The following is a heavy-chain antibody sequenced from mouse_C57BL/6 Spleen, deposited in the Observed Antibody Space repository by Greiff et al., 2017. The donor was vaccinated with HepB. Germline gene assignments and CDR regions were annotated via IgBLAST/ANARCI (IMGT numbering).Heavy chain of an antibody. V-gene: IGHV3-6*01. Sequence: EVKLQESGPGLVKPSQSLSLSCSVTGYSITSGYYWNWIRQFPGNKLEWMGYISYDGSNNYNPSLKNRISITRDTSKNQFFLKLNSVTTEDAAAYYGERGDGSSYGDFDYWGKGTTLTVSS. CDR1: GYSITSGYY. CDR2: ISYDGSN. J-gene: IGHJ2*01. CDR3: ERGDGSSYGDFDY. D-gene: IGHD1-1*01.